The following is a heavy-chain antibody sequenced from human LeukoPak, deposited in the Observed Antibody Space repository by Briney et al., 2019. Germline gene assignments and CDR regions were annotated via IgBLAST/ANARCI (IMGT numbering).Heavy chain of an antibody. CDR1: GGSFSYYY. J-gene: IGHJ4*02. Sequence: SETLSLTCKVYGGSFSYYYWSWIRQPPGKGLEWIGEINQSGTTNYNPSLKSRVTVLIDTPTNQFSLMLSSVTAADTAVYYCARLRAVPVFDYWGQGALVTVSS. V-gene: IGHV4-34*01. CDR3: ARLRAVPVFDY. D-gene: IGHD3-10*01. CDR2: INQSGTT.